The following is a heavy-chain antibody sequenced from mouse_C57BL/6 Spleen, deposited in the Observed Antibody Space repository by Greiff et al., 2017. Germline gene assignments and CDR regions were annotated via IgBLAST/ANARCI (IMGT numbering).Heavy chain of an antibody. Sequence: QVQLQQPGAELVKPGASVKMSCKASGYTFTSYWITWVKQRPGQGLEWIGDIYPGSGSTNYNEKFKSKATLTVDTSSSTAYMQLSSLTSEDSAVYYCARGTTVVDAYYFDYWGQGTTLTVSS. J-gene: IGHJ2*01. CDR3: ARGTTVVDAYYFDY. V-gene: IGHV1-55*01. D-gene: IGHD1-1*01. CDR1: GYTFTSYW. CDR2: IYPGSGST.